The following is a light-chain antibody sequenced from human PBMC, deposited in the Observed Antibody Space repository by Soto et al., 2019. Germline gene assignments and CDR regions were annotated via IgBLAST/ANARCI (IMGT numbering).Light chain of an antibody. CDR2: GNS. CDR1: SSNIGAGYD. Sequence: QSALAQPPSVSGAPRQKVTISCTGSSSNIGAGYDLHWYQQLPGTAPKLLLYGNSNRPSGVPDRFSGSKSGTSASLAITGLQAEDEADYYCQSYDSSLSAYVFGTGTKVTLL. J-gene: IGLJ1*01. CDR3: QSYDSSLSAYV. V-gene: IGLV1-40*01.